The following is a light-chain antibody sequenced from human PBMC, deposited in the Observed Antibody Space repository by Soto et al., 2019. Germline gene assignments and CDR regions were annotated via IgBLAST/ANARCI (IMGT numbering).Light chain of an antibody. Sequence: EFVLTQSPGTLSLSPWERATLSCRASQTVRNNYLAWYQQKPGQAPRLLIYGASSRAAGIPDRFTGSGSGTEFTLTINSLQPDDFATYYCQQYDSYYTFGQGTKVDIK. J-gene: IGKJ2*01. V-gene: IGKV3-20*01. CDR3: QQYDSYYT. CDR2: GAS. CDR1: QTVRNNY.